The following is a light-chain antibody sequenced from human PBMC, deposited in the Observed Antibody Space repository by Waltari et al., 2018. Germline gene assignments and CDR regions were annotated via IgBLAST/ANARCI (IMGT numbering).Light chain of an antibody. V-gene: IGLV2-14*03. CDR2: NVN. CDR1: SSDIGAYNF. Sequence: QSALTQPASVSGSPGQSITISCTGTSSDIGAYNFVSWYQQHPGKVPRVIIYNVNERPSRISSRFSVSNSCNTASLTISGLQPDDEADYYCGSYRGSNIYVFGTGTKVTVL. J-gene: IGLJ1*01. CDR3: GSYRGSNIYV.